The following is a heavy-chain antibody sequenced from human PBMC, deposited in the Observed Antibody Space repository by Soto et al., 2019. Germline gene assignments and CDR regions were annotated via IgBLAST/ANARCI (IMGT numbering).Heavy chain of an antibody. D-gene: IGHD5-12*01. J-gene: IGHJ6*02. CDR1: GYTFTSYY. V-gene: IGHV1-46*01. CDR2: INPSGGST. CDR3: ARGDIVAIFGMDV. Sequence: ASVTVSCKASGYTFTSYYMHWVRQAPGQGLEWMGIINPSGGSTTYAQKFQGRVTMTRDTSTSTVYMELSSLRSEDTAVYYCARGDIVAIFGMDVWGQGTTVTVSS.